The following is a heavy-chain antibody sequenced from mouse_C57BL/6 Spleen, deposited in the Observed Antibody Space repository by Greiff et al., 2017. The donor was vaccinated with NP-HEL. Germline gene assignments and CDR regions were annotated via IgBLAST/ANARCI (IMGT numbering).Heavy chain of an antibody. Sequence: EVKLMESGGGLVKPGGSLKLSCAASGFTFSSYAMSWVRQTPEKRLEWVATISDGGSYTYYPDNVKGRFTISRDNAKNNLYLQMSHLKSEDTAMYYCARAQTAQATFAYWGQGTLVTVSA. CDR3: ARAQTAQATFAY. J-gene: IGHJ3*01. D-gene: IGHD3-2*02. CDR1: GFTFSSYA. CDR2: ISDGGSYT. V-gene: IGHV5-4*03.